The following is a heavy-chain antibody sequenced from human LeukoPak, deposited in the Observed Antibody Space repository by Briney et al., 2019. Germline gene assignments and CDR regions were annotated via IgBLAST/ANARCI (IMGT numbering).Heavy chain of an antibody. V-gene: IGHV4-59*01. CDR1: GGSISSYY. J-gene: IGHJ3*02. CDR3: ARDGYYYDSSGYYYFDAFDI. D-gene: IGHD3-22*01. Sequence: SETLSLTCTVSGGSISSYYWSWIRQPPGKGLEWIGYIYYSGSTNYNPSLKSRVAISVDTSKNQFSLKLSSVTAADTAVYYCARDGYYYDSSGYYYFDAFDIWGQGTMVTVSS. CDR2: IYYSGST.